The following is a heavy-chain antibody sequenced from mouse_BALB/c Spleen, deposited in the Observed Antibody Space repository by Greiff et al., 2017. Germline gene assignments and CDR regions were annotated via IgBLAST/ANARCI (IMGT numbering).Heavy chain of an antibody. V-gene: IGHV5-12-1*01. D-gene: IGHD4-1*01. CDR1: GFAFSSYD. CDR2: ISSGGGST. J-gene: IGHJ4*01. CDR3: ARGGYWEAMDY. Sequence: EVKLVESGGGLVKPGGSLKLSCAASGFAFSSYDMSWVRQTPEKRLEWVAYISSGGGSTYYPDTVKGRFTISRDNAKNTLYLQMSSLKSEDTAMYYCARGGYWEAMDYWGQGTSVTVSS.